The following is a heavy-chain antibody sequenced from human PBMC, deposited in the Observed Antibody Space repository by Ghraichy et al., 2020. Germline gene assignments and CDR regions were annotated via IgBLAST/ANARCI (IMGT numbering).Heavy chain of an antibody. CDR3: ARGGRFLEWRGRDPNFDY. D-gene: IGHD3-3*01. Sequence: ASVKVSCKASGYTFTGYYMHWVRQAPGQGLEWMGWINPNSGGTNYAQKFQGWVTMTRDTSISTAYMELSRLRSDDTAVYYCARGGRFLEWRGRDPNFDYWGQGTLVTVSS. CDR2: INPNSGGT. CDR1: GYTFTGYY. V-gene: IGHV1-2*04. J-gene: IGHJ4*02.